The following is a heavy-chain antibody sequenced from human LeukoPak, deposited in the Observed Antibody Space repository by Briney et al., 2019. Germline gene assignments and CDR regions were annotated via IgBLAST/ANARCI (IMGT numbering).Heavy chain of an antibody. CDR3: ARDPYYYDSSGSRSPLEYDY. Sequence: SETLSLTCTVAGGSISSYYWSWIRQPPGKGLEWIGYIYYSGSTNYNPSLKSRVTISVDTSKNQFSLKLSSVTAADTAVYYCARDPYYYDSSGSRSPLEYDYWGQGTLVTVSS. CDR1: GGSISSYY. J-gene: IGHJ4*02. V-gene: IGHV4-59*12. CDR2: IYYSGST. D-gene: IGHD3-22*01.